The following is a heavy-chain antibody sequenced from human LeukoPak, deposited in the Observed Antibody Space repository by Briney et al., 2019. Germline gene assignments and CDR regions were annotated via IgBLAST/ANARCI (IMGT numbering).Heavy chain of an antibody. CDR2: MNPNSGNT. CDR1: GYTSTSYD. Sequence: RASVKVSCKASGYTSTSYDINWVRQATGQGLEWMGWMNPNSGNTGYAQKFQGRVTMTRNTSISTAYMELSSLRSEDTAVYYCASQVLGSGSYYEDYYYYGMDVWGQGTTVTVSS. J-gene: IGHJ6*02. D-gene: IGHD3-10*02. CDR3: ASQVLGSGSYYEDYYYYGMDV. V-gene: IGHV1-8*01.